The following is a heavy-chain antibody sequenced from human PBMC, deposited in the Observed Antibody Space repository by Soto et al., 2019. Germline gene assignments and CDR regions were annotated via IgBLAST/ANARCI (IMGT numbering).Heavy chain of an antibody. D-gene: IGHD4-17*01. CDR3: AKGPDYGDYEVDY. Sequence: QVQLVESGGGVVQPGRSLRLSCAASGFTFSSYGMHWVRQAPGKGLEWVAVISYDGSNKYYADSVKGRFTISRDNSKNTLYLQINSLRAEDTAVYYCAKGPDYGDYEVDYWGQGTLVTVSS. J-gene: IGHJ4*02. V-gene: IGHV3-30*18. CDR2: ISYDGSNK. CDR1: GFTFSSYG.